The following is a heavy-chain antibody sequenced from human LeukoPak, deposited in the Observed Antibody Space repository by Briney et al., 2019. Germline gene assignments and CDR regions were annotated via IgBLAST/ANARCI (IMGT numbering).Heavy chain of an antibody. CDR2: MNPNSGNT. V-gene: IGHV1-8*01. CDR1: GYTFTSYD. CDR3: ARGLVVVAATARDY. J-gene: IGHJ4*02. D-gene: IGHD2-15*01. Sequence: ASVKVSCKASGYTFTSYDINWMRQATGQGLEWMGWMNPNSGNTVYAQKFQGRVTMTRNTSISTAYMELSSLRSEDTAVYYCARGLVVVAATARDYWGQGTLVTVSS.